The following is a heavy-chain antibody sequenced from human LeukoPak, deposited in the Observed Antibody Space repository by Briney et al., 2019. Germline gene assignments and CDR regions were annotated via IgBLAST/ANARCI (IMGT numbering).Heavy chain of an antibody. J-gene: IGHJ4*02. D-gene: IGHD3-22*01. CDR3: ARDKNHYDTRGDF. V-gene: IGHV1-69*04. CDR1: GGTFSSYA. Sequence: GASVKVSCKASGGTFSSYAISWVRQAPGQGLEWMGRIIPILGIANYAQKFQGRVTITADKSTSTAYMELSSLRSEDTAVYYCARDKNHYDTRGDFWGQGTLVTVSS. CDR2: IIPILGIA.